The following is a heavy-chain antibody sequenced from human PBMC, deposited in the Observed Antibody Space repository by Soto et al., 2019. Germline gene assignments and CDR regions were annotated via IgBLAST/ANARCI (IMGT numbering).Heavy chain of an antibody. J-gene: IGHJ4*02. Sequence: QVQLVESEGGVVQPGRSLRLSCAASGFTFSSYGMHWVRQAPGKGLEWVAVIWYDGSNKYYADSVKGRFTISRDNSKNTLYLQMNSLRAEDTAVYYCARDGWDYYFDYWGQGTLVTVSS. D-gene: IGHD1-26*01. CDR1: GFTFSSYG. CDR3: ARDGWDYYFDY. V-gene: IGHV3-33*01. CDR2: IWYDGSNK.